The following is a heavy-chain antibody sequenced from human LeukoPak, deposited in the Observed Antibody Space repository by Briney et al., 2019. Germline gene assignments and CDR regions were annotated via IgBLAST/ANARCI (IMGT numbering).Heavy chain of an antibody. CDR2: IYPGDSDT. CDR3: ARRIAGDRRSAAFDI. J-gene: IGHJ3*02. V-gene: IGHV5-51*01. Sequence: KVSCKGSGYSFTSYWIGWVRQMPGKGLEWMGIIYPGDSDTRYSPSFQGQVTISADKSISTAYLQWSSLKASDTAMYYCARRIAGDRRSAAFDIWGQGTMVTVSS. D-gene: IGHD7-27*01. CDR1: GYSFTSYW.